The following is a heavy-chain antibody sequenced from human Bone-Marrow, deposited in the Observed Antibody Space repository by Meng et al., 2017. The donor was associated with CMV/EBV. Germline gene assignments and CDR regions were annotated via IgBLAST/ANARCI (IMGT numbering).Heavy chain of an antibody. J-gene: IGHJ4*02. CDR2: IYHSGST. CDR1: GGCSSSSNW. Sequence: QAQLQQSGSGLVEPSGTLSLTCAVSGGCSSSSNWCSWVRQPPGKGMEWIGEIYHSGSTNYNQSLKSRVTISVDKSKNQFSLKLSSVTAADTAVYYCARVGYSYGFRYWGQGTLVTVSS. V-gene: IGHV4-4*02. D-gene: IGHD5-18*01. CDR3: ARVGYSYGFRY.